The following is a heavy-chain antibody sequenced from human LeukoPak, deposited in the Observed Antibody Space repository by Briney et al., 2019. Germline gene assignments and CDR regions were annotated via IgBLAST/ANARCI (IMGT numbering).Heavy chain of an antibody. D-gene: IGHD6-13*01. CDR3: ARDEIIAAATFDY. Sequence: SETLSLTCTVSGGSISSSSYYWGWIRQPPGKGLEWIGSIYYSGSTYYNPFLKSRVTISVDTSKNQFSLKLSSVTAADTAVYYCARDEIIAAATFDYWGQGTLVTVSS. J-gene: IGHJ4*02. CDR2: IYYSGST. V-gene: IGHV4-39*07. CDR1: GGSISSSSYY.